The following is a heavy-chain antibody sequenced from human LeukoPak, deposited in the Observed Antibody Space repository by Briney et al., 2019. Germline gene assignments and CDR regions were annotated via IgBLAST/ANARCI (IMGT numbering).Heavy chain of an antibody. J-gene: IGHJ4*02. Sequence: SETLSLTCTVSGGSISSYYWSWIRQPPGKGLEWIGYIYYSGSTNYNPSLKSRVTISVDTSKNQFSLKLNSVTAADTAVYYCARQRGYQLFFDDWGQGTLVTVSS. D-gene: IGHD1-1*01. CDR2: IYYSGST. V-gene: IGHV4-59*01. CDR1: GGSISSYY. CDR3: ARQRGYQLFFDD.